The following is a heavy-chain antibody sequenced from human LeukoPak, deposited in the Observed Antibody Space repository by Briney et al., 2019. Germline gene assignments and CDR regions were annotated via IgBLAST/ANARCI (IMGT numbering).Heavy chain of an antibody. CDR1: GFTFSSCG. V-gene: IGHV3-33*01. J-gene: IGHJ4*02. Sequence: GRSLRLSCAASGFTFSSCGMHWVRQAPGKGLEWVAVIWYDGSNKYYADSVKGRFTISRDYSKNTLYLQMNSLRVEDTAVYYCARDRVTGTTGHYFDYWGQGTLVTVSS. CDR2: IWYDGSNK. D-gene: IGHD1-20*01. CDR3: ARDRVTGTTGHYFDY.